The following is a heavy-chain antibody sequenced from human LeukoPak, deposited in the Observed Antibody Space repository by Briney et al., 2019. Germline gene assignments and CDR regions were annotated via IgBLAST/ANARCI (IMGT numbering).Heavy chain of an antibody. CDR1: GGSNSRYH. CDR3: ARDHQHFLVY. Sequence: SETLSLTCTVSGGSNSRYHWSWIRQPAGKGLDWIGRIYTSGCTNSNPPLKSRVTMSVDTSKNQFSLKLSSVTAADTAVYYCARDHQHFLVYWGQGTLVTVSS. CDR2: IYTSGCT. J-gene: IGHJ4*02. V-gene: IGHV4-4*07.